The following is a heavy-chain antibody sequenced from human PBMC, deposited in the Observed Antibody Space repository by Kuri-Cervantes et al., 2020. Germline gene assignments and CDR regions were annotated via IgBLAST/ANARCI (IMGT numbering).Heavy chain of an antibody. CDR3: AREMATKDAFDY. J-gene: IGHJ4*02. D-gene: IGHD5-24*01. V-gene: IGHV3-30*02. CDR1: GFTFSSYG. Sequence: GGSLRLSCAASGFTFSSYGMHWVRQAPGKGLEWVAFIRYDGSNKYYADSVKGRFTISRDNAKNSLYLQMNSLRAEDTALYYCAREMATKDAFDYWGQGTLVTVSS. CDR2: IRYDGSNK.